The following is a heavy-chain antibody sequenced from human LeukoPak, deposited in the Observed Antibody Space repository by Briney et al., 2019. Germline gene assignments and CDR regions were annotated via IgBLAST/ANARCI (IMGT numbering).Heavy chain of an antibody. D-gene: IGHD3-10*01. Sequence: GGSLKISCQGSGYSFTSFWIGWVRQMPGKGLGWIGIIYPGDSDTRYSPSFQGQVTISGDNSISTAYLQWSSLKASEPAVYYCARQKVRGVNNYYYGMDVWGKGTTVTVSS. CDR1: GYSFTSFW. CDR3: ARQKVRGVNNYYYGMDV. J-gene: IGHJ6*04. CDR2: IYPGDSDT. V-gene: IGHV5-51*01.